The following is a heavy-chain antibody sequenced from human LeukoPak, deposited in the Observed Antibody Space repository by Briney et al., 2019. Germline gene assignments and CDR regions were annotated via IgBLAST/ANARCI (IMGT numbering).Heavy chain of an antibody. CDR3: ARARLRGQWRDY. CDR1: GFIFSSYW. V-gene: IGHV3-7*04. J-gene: IGHJ4*02. D-gene: IGHD6-19*01. CDR2: IKEDGSEQ. Sequence: GESLRLSCAASGFIFSSYWMSWVRQAPGKGLEWVANIKEDGSEQYYVDSVKGRFTISRDNAKNSLYLQMNSLRAEDTALYYCARARLRGQWRDYWDQGTLVTVSS.